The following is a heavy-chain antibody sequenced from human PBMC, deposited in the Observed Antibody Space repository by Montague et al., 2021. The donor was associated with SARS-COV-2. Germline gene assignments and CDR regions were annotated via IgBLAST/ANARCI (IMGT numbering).Heavy chain of an antibody. CDR1: GFTFSSYE. D-gene: IGHD3-22*01. V-gene: IGHV3-48*03. Sequence: SLRLSCAASGFTFSSYEMNWVRQAPGKGLEWVSYISSSGSTIYYADSVKGRFTISRDNAKNSLYLQMNSLRAEDTAVYYCARGALWVVVVITAPLNFDYWGQRTLVTVSS. J-gene: IGHJ4*02. CDR3: ARGALWVVVVITAPLNFDY. CDR2: ISSSGSTI.